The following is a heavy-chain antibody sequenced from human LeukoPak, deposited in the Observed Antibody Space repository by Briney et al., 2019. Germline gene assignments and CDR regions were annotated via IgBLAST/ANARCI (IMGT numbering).Heavy chain of an antibody. CDR3: ARAARAGAGTLDY. CDR1: RGTLISYA. D-gene: IGHD6-19*01. V-gene: IGHV1-69*05. J-gene: IGHJ4*02. Sequence: SVKVSCKASRGTLISYAISWVRQTPGQGGEWMGRIIPMFGTANYAQKFQGSVMITTYESTSTAYMEQSSLRAEDTAVYYCARAARAGAGTLDYWGQRTLVTVSS. CDR2: IIPMFGTA.